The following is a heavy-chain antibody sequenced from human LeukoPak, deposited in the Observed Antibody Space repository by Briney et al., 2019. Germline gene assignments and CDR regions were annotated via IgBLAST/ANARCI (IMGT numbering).Heavy chain of an antibody. CDR1: GFTFNTYA. CDR2: IQYDGNAK. Sequence: GGSLRLSCTASGFTFNTYAMHWVRQAPGKGLEWVAFIQYDGNAKHYADSVTGRFTISRDISTNTLYLQMNSLGADDTAVYYCVSHPRGXGIFXIXXXXTMLTVSX. D-gene: IGHD5-12*01. V-gene: IGHV3-30*02. J-gene: IGHJ3*02. CDR3: VSHPRGXGIFXI.